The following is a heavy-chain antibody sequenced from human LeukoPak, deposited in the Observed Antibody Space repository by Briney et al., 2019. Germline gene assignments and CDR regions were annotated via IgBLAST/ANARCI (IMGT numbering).Heavy chain of an antibody. CDR1: GGSFSGYY. J-gene: IGHJ5*02. V-gene: IGHV4-34*09. D-gene: IGHD3-16*02. Sequence: SETLSLTCAVYGGSFSGYYWSWIRQPPGKGLEWIGYIYYSGSTYYNPSLKSRVTISVDTSKNQFSLKLSSVTAADTAVYYCARVWGYYDYVWGSYRTHWFDPWGQGTLVTVSS. CDR2: IYYSGST. CDR3: ARVWGYYDYVWGSYRTHWFDP.